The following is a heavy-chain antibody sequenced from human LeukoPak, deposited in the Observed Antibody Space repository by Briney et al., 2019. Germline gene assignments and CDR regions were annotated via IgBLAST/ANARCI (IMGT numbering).Heavy chain of an antibody. J-gene: IGHJ3*01. CDR1: GFTFSRYA. D-gene: IGHD4-17*01. Sequence: GGSLRLSCAASGFTFSRYAVVWVRQAPGKGLEWVSASWSGGKTLYADAVKGRFTISKDNTKNTLYLPINSLRTEDTARYFCGQDPNGDYVGAFEFWGHGTMVIVSS. CDR3: GQDPNGDYVGAFEF. V-gene: IGHV3-23*01. CDR2: SWSGGKT.